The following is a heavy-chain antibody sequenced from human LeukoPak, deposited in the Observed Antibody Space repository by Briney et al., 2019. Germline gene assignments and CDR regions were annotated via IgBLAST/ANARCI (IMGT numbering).Heavy chain of an antibody. D-gene: IGHD5-18*01. V-gene: IGHV4-59*08. CDR1: GGSISSYY. CDR3: ASGYSYGGGVDY. Sequence: SETLSLTCTVSGGSISSYYWSWIRQPPGKGLEWIGYIYYSGSTNYNPSLKSRVTISVGTSKNQFSLKLSSVTAADTAVYYCASGYSYGGGVDYWGQGTLVTVSS. J-gene: IGHJ4*02. CDR2: IYYSGST.